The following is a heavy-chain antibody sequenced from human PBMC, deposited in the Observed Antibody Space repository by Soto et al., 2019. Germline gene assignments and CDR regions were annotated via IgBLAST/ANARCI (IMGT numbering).Heavy chain of an antibody. Sequence: PSETLSLTCTVSGGSICSDYWSWTRQSPGKGLEWIGYIYSRGNTNYNPSLKSRVTISVDTSKTQFSLNLSSVTAADTAVYCCARGTPRDRYNSGHSDLDIWGEGTMVTVSS. CDR2: IYSRGNT. CDR3: ARGTPRDRYNSGHSDLDI. D-gene: IGHD5-12*01. V-gene: IGHV4-59*01. J-gene: IGHJ3*02. CDR1: GGSICSDY.